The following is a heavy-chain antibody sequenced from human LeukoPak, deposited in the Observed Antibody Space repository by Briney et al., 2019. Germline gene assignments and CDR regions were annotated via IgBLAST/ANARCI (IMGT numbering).Heavy chain of an antibody. CDR2: ISSSSSTI. V-gene: IGHV3-48*04. CDR1: GFTFSSYS. Sequence: GGSLRLSCAASGFTFSSYSMNWVRQAPGKGLEWVSYISSSSSTIYYADSVKGRFTISRDIAKNSLSLQMNSLRAEDTALYYCARDPCSGGRCYAGGFDYWGQGTLVTVSS. CDR3: ARDPCSGGRCYAGGFDY. J-gene: IGHJ4*02. D-gene: IGHD2-15*01.